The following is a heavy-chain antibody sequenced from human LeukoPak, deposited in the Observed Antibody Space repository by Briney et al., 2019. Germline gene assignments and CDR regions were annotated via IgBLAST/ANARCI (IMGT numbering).Heavy chain of an antibody. D-gene: IGHD2-21*02. J-gene: IGHJ4*02. CDR2: ISYDGSNK. CDR3: ACDLDY. CDR1: GFTFSSYA. V-gene: IGHV3-30-3*01. Sequence: GGSLRLSCAASGFTFSSYAMHWVRQAPGKGLEWVAVISYDGSNKYYADSVKGRFTISRDNSKNTLYLQMNSLRAEDTAVYYCACDLDYWGQGTLVTVSS.